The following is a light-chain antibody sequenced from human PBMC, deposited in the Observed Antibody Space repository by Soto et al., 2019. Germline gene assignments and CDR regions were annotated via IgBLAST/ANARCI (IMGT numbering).Light chain of an antibody. CDR3: CSYAGSSTLV. CDR1: SSDVGSYDL. J-gene: IGLJ2*01. CDR2: DDS. V-gene: IGLV2-23*01. Sequence: QSALTQPASVSGSPGQSITISCTGTSSDVGSYDLVSWYQQHPGKAPKLVIHDDSKRPSGVSNRFSGSKAGNTASLTISGLRGEDEADYYCCSYAGSSTLVFGGGTKLTVL.